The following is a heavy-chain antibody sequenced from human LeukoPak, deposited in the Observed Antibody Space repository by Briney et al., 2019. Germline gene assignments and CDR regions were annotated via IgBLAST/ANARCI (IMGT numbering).Heavy chain of an antibody. CDR1: GYTFTSYW. D-gene: IGHD2-2*01. J-gene: IGHJ5*02. CDR3: ARRPSTSRRYWFDP. Sequence: KVSCKASGYTFTSYWIGWVRQMPGKGLEWMGIIYPGDSDTRYSPSFQGQVTISADKSISTAYLQWSSLKASDTAMYYCARRPSTSRRYWFDPWGQGTLVTVSS. CDR2: IYPGDSDT. V-gene: IGHV5-51*01.